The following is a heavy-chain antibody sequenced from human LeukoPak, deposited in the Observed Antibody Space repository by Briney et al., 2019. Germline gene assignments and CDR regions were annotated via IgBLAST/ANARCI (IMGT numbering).Heavy chain of an antibody. CDR3: ASCSLAVAAPRWFDP. V-gene: IGHV4-34*01. D-gene: IGHD6-19*01. CDR2: INHSGST. Sequence: SATLSLTCAVYGGSFSGYYWSWIRQPPGKGLEWIGEINHSGSTNYNPSLKSRVTISIDTSKNQFSLKLSSVNAADTAVYYCASCSLAVAAPRWFDPWGQGTLVTVSS. J-gene: IGHJ5*02. CDR1: GGSFSGYY.